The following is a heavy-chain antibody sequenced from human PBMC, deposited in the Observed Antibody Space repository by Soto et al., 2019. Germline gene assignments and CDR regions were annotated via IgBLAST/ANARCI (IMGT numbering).Heavy chain of an antibody. Sequence: GGSLRLSCAASGFTFSRYSMNWVRQAPGKGLEWVSSISSTTNYIYYADSMKGRFTVSRDNAKNSVYLDMNSLSAEDTAVYYCARESEDLTSNFDFWGQATLVTVYS. V-gene: IGHV3-21*01. CDR2: ISSTTNYI. CDR3: ARESEDLTSNFDF. J-gene: IGHJ4*02. CDR1: GFTFSRYS.